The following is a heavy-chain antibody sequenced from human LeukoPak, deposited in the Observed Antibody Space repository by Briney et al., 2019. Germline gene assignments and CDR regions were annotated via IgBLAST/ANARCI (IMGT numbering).Heavy chain of an antibody. J-gene: IGHJ6*02. Sequence: ASVKVSCKASGYTFTSYGISWVRQAPGQGLEWMGWISAYNGNTNYAQKLQGRVTMTTDTSTSTAYMELRSLRSDDTAVYYCARLEVTAYYYYGMDVWGQGTTVTVSS. CDR1: GYTFTSYG. D-gene: IGHD2-21*02. V-gene: IGHV1-18*01. CDR3: ARLEVTAYYYYGMDV. CDR2: ISAYNGNT.